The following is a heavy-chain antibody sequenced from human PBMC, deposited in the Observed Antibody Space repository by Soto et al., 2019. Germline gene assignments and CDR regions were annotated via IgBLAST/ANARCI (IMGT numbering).Heavy chain of an antibody. CDR1: GFTFSSFW. J-gene: IGHJ4*02. V-gene: IGHV3-7*01. D-gene: IGHD3-10*01. Sequence: EVQLVESGGGLVQPGGSLKLSCAASGFTFSSFWMNWVRQAPGKGLEWVANIKGDGSEKYYVDSVKGRFTISRDNAKNSLYLEMNNLRAEDTAVYYCAAGFPPDYWGQGTLVTVSS. CDR2: IKGDGSEK. CDR3: AAGFPPDY.